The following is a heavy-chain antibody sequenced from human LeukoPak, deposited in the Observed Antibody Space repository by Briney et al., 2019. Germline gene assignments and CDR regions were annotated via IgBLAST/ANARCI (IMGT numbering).Heavy chain of an antibody. CDR3: ARTTTVTGKMDV. Sequence: PSETLSLTCTVSGGSISSYYWSWIRQPAGKGLEWIGFIYNSGTTNYNPSLKSRVTISVDTSKTQFSLKLSSVTAADTAVYYCARTTTVTGKMDVWGKGTTVTISS. CDR2: IYNSGTT. CDR1: GGSISSYY. J-gene: IGHJ6*04. V-gene: IGHV4-59*01. D-gene: IGHD4-17*01.